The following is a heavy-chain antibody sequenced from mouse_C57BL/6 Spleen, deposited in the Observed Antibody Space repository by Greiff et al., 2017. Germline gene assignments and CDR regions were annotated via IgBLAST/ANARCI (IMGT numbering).Heavy chain of an antibody. Sequence: VQLQQSGPELVKPGASVKISCKASGYAFSSSWMNWVKQRPGKGLEWIGRIYPGDGDTNYNGKFKGKAKLTADKSSSTAYRQPRSLTSEDSAVYFCARDDGYYGDYFDYWGQGTTLTVSS. CDR2: IYPGDGDT. CDR1: GYAFSSSW. V-gene: IGHV1-82*01. J-gene: IGHJ2*01. CDR3: ARDDGYYGDYFDY. D-gene: IGHD2-3*01.